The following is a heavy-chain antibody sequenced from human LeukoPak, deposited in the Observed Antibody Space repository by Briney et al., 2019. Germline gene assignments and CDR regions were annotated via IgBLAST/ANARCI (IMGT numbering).Heavy chain of an antibody. CDR3: AXXPXXTXXWXXP. CDR2: IYTSGST. J-gene: IGHJ5*02. V-gene: IGHV4-4*07. D-gene: IGHD2-8*01. CDR1: GXXXSYY. Sequence: GXXXSYYWSWIRQPAGXGLXWIGRIYTSGSTNYNPSLKSRVTISVDTSKNQFSLNLSSVTAAETAVYYCAXXPXXTXXWXXPWGQGTLVTVSS.